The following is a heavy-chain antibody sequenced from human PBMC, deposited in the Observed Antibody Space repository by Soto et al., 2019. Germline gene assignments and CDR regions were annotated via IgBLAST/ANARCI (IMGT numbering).Heavy chain of an antibody. J-gene: IGHJ4*02. CDR2: IWYDGSNK. CDR1: GFTFSSYG. Sequence: QVQLVESGGGVVQPGRSLRLSCAASGFTFSSYGMHWVRQAPGKGLEGVAVIWYDGSNKYYADSVKGRFTISRNNSKNTLYLQMNSLRAEDTAVYYCARDFNAYGDYGAFDYWGQGTLVTVSS. V-gene: IGHV3-33*01. CDR3: ARDFNAYGDYGAFDY. D-gene: IGHD4-17*01.